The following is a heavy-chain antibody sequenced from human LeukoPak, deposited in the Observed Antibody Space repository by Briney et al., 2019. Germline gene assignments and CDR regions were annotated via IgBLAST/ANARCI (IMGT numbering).Heavy chain of an antibody. CDR3: ARGGGFWSGYFDY. CDR2: TYYSGST. D-gene: IGHD3-3*01. CDR1: GGSISSYY. V-gene: IGHV4-59*01. J-gene: IGHJ4*02. Sequence: SETLSLTCTVSGGSISSYYWSWIRQPAGKGLEWIGYTYYSGSTNYNPSLKSRVTISVDTSKNQFSLKLSSVTAADTAVYYCARGGGFWSGYFDYWGQGTLVTVSS.